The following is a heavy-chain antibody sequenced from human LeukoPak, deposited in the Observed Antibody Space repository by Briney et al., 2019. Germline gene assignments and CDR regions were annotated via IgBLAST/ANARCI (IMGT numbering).Heavy chain of an antibody. V-gene: IGHV3-23*01. CDR2: ISGSGGST. D-gene: IGHD5-18*01. Sequence: RGSLRLSCAASGFTFSSYGMSWVSQAPGKGLEWVSAISGSGGSTYYADSVKGRFTISRDNSKNTLYLQMNSLRAEDTAVYYCAKCVQLWFDYYYYMDVWGKGTTVTISS. CDR1: GFTFSSYG. J-gene: IGHJ6*03. CDR3: AKCVQLWFDYYYYMDV.